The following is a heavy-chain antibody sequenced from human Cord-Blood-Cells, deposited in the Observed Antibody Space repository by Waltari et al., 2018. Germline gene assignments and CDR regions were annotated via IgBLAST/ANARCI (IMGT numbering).Heavy chain of an antibody. J-gene: IGHJ6*02. Sequence: QVQLQESGPGLVKPSETLSLTCTVSGGSISSYYWSWLRQPPGKGLEWSGYIYYSGSTNYNPSLKSRVTISVDTSKNQFSLKLSSVTAADTAVYYCARDRIRGYSSSSGSKDYYYYYGMDVWGQGTTVTVSS. CDR2: IYYSGST. CDR3: ARDRIRGYSSSSGSKDYYYYYGMDV. V-gene: IGHV4-59*01. D-gene: IGHD6-6*01. CDR1: GGSISSYY.